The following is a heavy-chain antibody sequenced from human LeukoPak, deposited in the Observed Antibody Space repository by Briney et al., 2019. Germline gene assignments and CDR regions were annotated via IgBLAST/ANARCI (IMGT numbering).Heavy chain of an antibody. D-gene: IGHD6-19*01. CDR3: ARRPRIAVAGPPDY. CDR2: IWYDGSNK. J-gene: IGHJ4*02. Sequence: PGRSLRPSCAASGFTFSSYGMHWVRQAPGKGLEWVAVIWYDGSNKYYADSVKGRFTISRDNSKNTLYLQMNSLRAEDTAVYYCARRPRIAVAGPPDYWGQGTLVTVSS. CDR1: GFTFSSYG. V-gene: IGHV3-33*01.